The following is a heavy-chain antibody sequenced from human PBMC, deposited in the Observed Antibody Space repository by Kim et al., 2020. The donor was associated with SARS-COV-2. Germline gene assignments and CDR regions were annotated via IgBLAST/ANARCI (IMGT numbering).Heavy chain of an antibody. Sequence: SETLSLTCAVSGGSISSGGYSWSWIRQPPVKGLEWIGYIYYSGSTYYNPSLKSRVTISVDRSKNQFSLKLSSVTAADTAVYYCARGYGSGSPYGMDVWGQGTTVTVSS. D-gene: IGHD3-10*01. J-gene: IGHJ6*02. CDR2: IYYSGST. V-gene: IGHV4-30-2*01. CDR1: GGSISSGGYS. CDR3: ARGYGSGSPYGMDV.